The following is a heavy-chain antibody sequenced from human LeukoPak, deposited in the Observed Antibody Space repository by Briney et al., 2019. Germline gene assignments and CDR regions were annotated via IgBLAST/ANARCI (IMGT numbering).Heavy chain of an antibody. D-gene: IGHD3-10*01. CDR3: ARDRKPGSYYKPPDAFDI. CDR1: GYTFTGYY. CDR2: INPNSGGT. J-gene: IGHJ3*02. V-gene: IGHV1-2*02. Sequence: ASVKVSCKASGYTFTGYYMHWVRQAPGQGLEWMGWINPNSGGTNYARKFQGRVTMTRDTSISTAYMELSRLRSDDTAVYYCARDRKPGSYYKPPDAFDIWGQGTMVTVSS.